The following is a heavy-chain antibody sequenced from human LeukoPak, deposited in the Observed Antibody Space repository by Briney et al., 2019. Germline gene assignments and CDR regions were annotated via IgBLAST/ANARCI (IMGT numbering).Heavy chain of an antibody. Sequence: SQTLSLTCDVSGGSITSGTYYWSWIWQPPGKGLEWIGYILHSGSTYQNPSLKSRVTISVDTSKSQFSLKLSPVTAADTAVYYCARTRDFWNGYFDYWGQGTLVTVSS. CDR3: ARTRDFWNGYFDY. J-gene: IGHJ4*02. CDR2: ILHSGST. D-gene: IGHD3-3*01. V-gene: IGHV4-30-2*01. CDR1: GGSITSGTYY.